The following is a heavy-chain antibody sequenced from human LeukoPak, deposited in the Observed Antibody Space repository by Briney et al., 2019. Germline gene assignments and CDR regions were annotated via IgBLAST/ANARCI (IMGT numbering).Heavy chain of an antibody. Sequence: SETLSLTCTVSGGSISSSSYYWGWIRQPPGKGLEWIGSIYYSGSTYYNPSLKSRVTISVDTSKNQFSLKLSSVTAADTAVYYCASQYHTYYYDSSGYYPNYYYGMDVWGQGTTVTVSS. D-gene: IGHD3-22*01. CDR3: ASQYHTYYYDSSGYYPNYYYGMDV. CDR2: IYYSGST. CDR1: GGSISSSSYY. J-gene: IGHJ6*02. V-gene: IGHV4-39*07.